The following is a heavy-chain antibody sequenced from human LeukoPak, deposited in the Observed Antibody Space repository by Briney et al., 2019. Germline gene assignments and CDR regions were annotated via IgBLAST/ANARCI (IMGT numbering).Heavy chain of an antibody. Sequence: GGSLRLSCAASGFTFSTYWMIWVRQAPGKGLQWVASIKQDGSEKYYVDSVKGRFTISRDNGKNSLYLQMNSLRADDTAVYYCANESYSRGWYLWGQGTLVTVSS. CDR1: GFTFSTYW. CDR2: IKQDGSEK. CDR3: ANESYSRGWYL. V-gene: IGHV3-7*01. J-gene: IGHJ4*02. D-gene: IGHD6-19*01.